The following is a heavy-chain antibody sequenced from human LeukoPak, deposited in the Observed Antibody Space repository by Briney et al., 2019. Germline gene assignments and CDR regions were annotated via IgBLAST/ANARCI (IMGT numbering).Heavy chain of an antibody. V-gene: IGHV3-9*01. D-gene: IGHD4-17*01. CDR2: ISWNSGSI. CDR1: GFTFDDYA. J-gene: IGHJ3*02. CDR3: AKTPQTTVTTGGAFDI. Sequence: GRSLRLSCAASGFTFDDYAMHWVRQAPGKGLEWVSVISWNSGSIGYADSVKGRFTISRDNAKNSLYLQMNSLRAEDTALYYCAKTPQTTVTTGGAFDIWGQGTMVTVSS.